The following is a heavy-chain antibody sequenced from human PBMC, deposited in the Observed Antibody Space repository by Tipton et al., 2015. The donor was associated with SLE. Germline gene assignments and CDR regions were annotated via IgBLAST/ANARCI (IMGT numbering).Heavy chain of an antibody. J-gene: IGHJ1*01. D-gene: IGHD2-2*01. Sequence: TLSLTCVVSGYSISSGYYWGWIRQPPGKGLEWIGTIYHSGSTYYNPSLKSRVTISVDTSKNQFSLKLSSVTAADTAVYYCAVGYCSSTSCQREYFQHWGQGTLVTVSS. CDR2: IYHSGST. CDR3: AVGYCSSTSCQREYFQH. V-gene: IGHV4-38-2*01. CDR1: GYSISSGYY.